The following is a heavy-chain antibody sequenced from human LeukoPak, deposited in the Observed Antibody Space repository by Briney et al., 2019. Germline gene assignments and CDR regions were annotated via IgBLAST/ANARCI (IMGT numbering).Heavy chain of an antibody. V-gene: IGHV4-59*12. CDR2: IYYSGST. J-gene: IGHJ1*01. D-gene: IGHD2-21*02. CDR3: ASQTLAYCGGDCYRAQYFQH. Sequence: SETLSLTCTVSGGSISSYYWSWIRQPPGKGLEWIGYIYYSGSTYYNPSLKSRVTISVDTSKNQFSLKLSSVTAADTAVYYCASQTLAYCGGDCYRAQYFQHWGQGTLVTVSS. CDR1: GGSISSYY.